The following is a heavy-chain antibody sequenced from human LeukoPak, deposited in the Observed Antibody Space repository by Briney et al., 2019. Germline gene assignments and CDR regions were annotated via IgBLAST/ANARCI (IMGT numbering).Heavy chain of an antibody. Sequence: SQTLSLTCAISGDSVSSNSATWTFIRQSPSRGLEWLGRTYYRSKWFNEYAVSVKSRITINTDTSKNQFSPQLTSVTPEDTAMYFCARELGRRGIDYWGQGTLVTVSS. D-gene: IGHD3-10*01. V-gene: IGHV6-1*01. CDR2: TYYRSKWFN. CDR1: GDSVSSNSAT. CDR3: ARELGRRGIDY. J-gene: IGHJ4*02.